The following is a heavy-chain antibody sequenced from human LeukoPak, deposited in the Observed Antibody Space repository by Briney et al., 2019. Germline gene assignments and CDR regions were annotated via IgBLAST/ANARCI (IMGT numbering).Heavy chain of an antibody. CDR3: ARGVPAAKTPFDY. Sequence: GGSLRLSCAASGFTFSSYRMSWVRQAPGKGLEWVANIKQDGSEKYYVDSVKGRFTISRDNAKNSLYLQMNSLRAEDTAVYYCARGVPAAKTPFDYWGQGTLVTVSS. CDR2: IKQDGSEK. D-gene: IGHD2-2*01. J-gene: IGHJ4*02. CDR1: GFTFSSYR. V-gene: IGHV3-7*01.